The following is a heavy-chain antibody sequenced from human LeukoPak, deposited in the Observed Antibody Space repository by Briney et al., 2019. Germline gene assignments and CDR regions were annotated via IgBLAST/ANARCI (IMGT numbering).Heavy chain of an antibody. D-gene: IGHD2-8*02. J-gene: IGHJ4*02. V-gene: IGHV3-30-3*01. CDR2: ISYDGSNK. CDR1: GFTFSSYA. CDR3: ARFSSTTAWCFDC. Sequence: GGSLRLSCAASGFTFSSYAMHWVRQAPGKGLEWVAVISYDGSNKYYADSVKGRFTISRDNSKNTLYLQMNSLRAEDTAVYYCARFSSTTAWCFDCWGQGTLVTVSS.